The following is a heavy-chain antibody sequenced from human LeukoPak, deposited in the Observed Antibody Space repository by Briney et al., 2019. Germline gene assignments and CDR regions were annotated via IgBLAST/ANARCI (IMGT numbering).Heavy chain of an antibody. Sequence: GGSLRLSCAASGFTFSSYAMSWVRQAPGKGLEWVSAISGSGGSTYYADSVKGRFTISRDNSKNTLYLQMNSLRAEDTAVYYCAKPIVATRSEYYYYYYGMDVWGQGTTVTVSS. J-gene: IGHJ6*02. CDR2: ISGSGGST. CDR1: GFTFSSYA. V-gene: IGHV3-23*01. CDR3: AKPIVATRSEYYYYYYGMDV. D-gene: IGHD5-12*01.